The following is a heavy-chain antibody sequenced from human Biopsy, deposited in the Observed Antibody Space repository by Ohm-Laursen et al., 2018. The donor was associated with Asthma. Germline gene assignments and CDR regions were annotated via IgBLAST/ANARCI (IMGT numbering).Heavy chain of an antibody. D-gene: IGHD6-13*01. CDR1: GYPFIGYH. J-gene: IGHJ5*02. CDR3: ARGQKSAGDRWFDP. V-gene: IGHV1-2*06. Sequence: SSVKVSYKASGYPFIGYHIHWMRQAPGQGLERMGRINPNSGATNYAQKFQGRVTTTRDTSISTAYMEVSRLRSDDTAVYYCARGQKSAGDRWFDPWGQGTLVTVSS. CDR2: INPNSGAT.